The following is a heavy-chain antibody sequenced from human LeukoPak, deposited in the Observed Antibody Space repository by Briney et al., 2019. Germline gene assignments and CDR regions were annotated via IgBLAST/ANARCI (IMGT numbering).Heavy chain of an antibody. V-gene: IGHV3-21*01. CDR1: GFTFSSYS. Sequence: PGRSLRLSCAASGFTFSSYSMNWVRQAPGKELEWVSSISRGGDYTYSEDSVKGRFTISRDNAKDSLYLQLNSLRAEDTAVYYCARDLMAVAGTGFDYWGQGTLVTVSS. CDR3: ARDLMAVAGTGFDY. CDR2: ISRGGDYT. D-gene: IGHD6-19*01. J-gene: IGHJ4*02.